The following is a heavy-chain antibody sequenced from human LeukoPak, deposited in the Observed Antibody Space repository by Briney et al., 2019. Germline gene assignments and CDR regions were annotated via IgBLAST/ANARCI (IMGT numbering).Heavy chain of an antibody. Sequence: SETLSLTCTVSGGSIRSNYWSWILQPPGKGLEWIGYMYYSGSTNYNPSPKSRVTISVDTSKNQFSLKLSSVTAADTAVYYCARGGLSYYYMDVWGKGTTVTVSS. V-gene: IGHV4-59*01. CDR2: MYYSGST. CDR1: GGSIRSNY. J-gene: IGHJ6*03. CDR3: ARGGLSYYYMDV.